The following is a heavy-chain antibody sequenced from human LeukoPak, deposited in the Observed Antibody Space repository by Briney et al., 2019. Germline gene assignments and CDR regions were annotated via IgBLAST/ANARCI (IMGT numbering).Heavy chain of an antibody. CDR2: IYYSGST. V-gene: IGHV4-59*01. Sequence: PSETLSLTCTVSGGSLSSYYWSWIRQPPGKGLEWIGYIYYSGSTNYNPSLKSRVTISVDTSKNQFSLKLNSVTAADTAVYYCAREPHSMKYYYGSGSLAGILDVWGKGTTVTVSS. CDR3: AREPHSMKYYYGSGSLAGILDV. J-gene: IGHJ6*04. D-gene: IGHD3-10*01. CDR1: GGSLSSYY.